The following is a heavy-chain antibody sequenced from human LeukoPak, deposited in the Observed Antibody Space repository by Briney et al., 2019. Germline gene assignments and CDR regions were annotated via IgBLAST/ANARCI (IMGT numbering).Heavy chain of an antibody. J-gene: IGHJ4*02. Sequence: GGSLRLSCEASGFIFSSYSMNWVRQAPGKGLEWISKINSGSTTIYYKDSVRGRFTISRDNAKNSLSLLMNNLRVENTAVYYCARDSPRLSYWGQGTLVTVSS. CDR3: ARDSPRLSY. CDR1: GFIFSSYS. CDR2: INSGSTTI. V-gene: IGHV3-48*01.